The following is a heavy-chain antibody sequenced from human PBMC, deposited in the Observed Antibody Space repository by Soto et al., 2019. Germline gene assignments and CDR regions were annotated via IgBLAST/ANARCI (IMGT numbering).Heavy chain of an antibody. Sequence: ASVKVSCKVSGYTLTELSMHWVRQAPGKGLEWMGGFDPEDGETIYAQKFQGRVTMTEDTSTDTAYMELSSLRSEDTAVYYCATGIRGPHYDFWSGYPNWGQGTLVTVSS. CDR3: ATGIRGPHYDFWSGYPN. D-gene: IGHD3-3*01. J-gene: IGHJ4*02. V-gene: IGHV1-24*01. CDR1: GYTLTELS. CDR2: FDPEDGET.